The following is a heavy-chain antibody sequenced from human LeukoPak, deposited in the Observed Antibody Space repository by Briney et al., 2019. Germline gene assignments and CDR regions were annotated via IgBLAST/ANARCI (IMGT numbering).Heavy chain of an antibody. D-gene: IGHD5-24*01. CDR1: GYTFTGYY. CDR2: INPNSGGT. V-gene: IGHV1-2*02. CDR3: ARAVPGYNYPADY. Sequence: GASVKVSCKASGYTFTGYYMHWVRQAPGQGLEWMGWINPNSGGTNYAQKFQGRVTMTRDTSISTAYMELSRLRSDDTAVYYCARAVPGYNYPADYWGQGTLVTVSS. J-gene: IGHJ4*02.